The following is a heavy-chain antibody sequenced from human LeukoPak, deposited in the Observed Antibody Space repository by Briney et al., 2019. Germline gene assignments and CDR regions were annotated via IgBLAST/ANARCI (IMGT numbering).Heavy chain of an antibody. V-gene: IGHV3-30-3*01. D-gene: IGHD6-19*01. Sequence: GGSLRLSCAASGFTFSSYAMHWVRQAPGKGLEWVAVISYDGSNKYYADSVKGRFTIPRDNSKNTLYLQMNSLRAEDTAVYYCARPYSSGWRDAFDIWGQGTMVTVSS. J-gene: IGHJ3*02. CDR1: GFTFSSYA. CDR3: ARPYSSGWRDAFDI. CDR2: ISYDGSNK.